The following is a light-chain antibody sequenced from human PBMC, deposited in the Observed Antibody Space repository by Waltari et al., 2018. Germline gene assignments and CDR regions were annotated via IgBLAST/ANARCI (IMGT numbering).Light chain of an antibody. V-gene: IGKV3D-20*02. Sequence: EIVLTQSPGTLSLSPGERATLSCRASQSLTSNYLAWFQQKPGQAPRLLIYRASSRATGVPDRFSGSGSGTDFTLTINRLEPEDFAVYYCQQRSNWSITFGQGTRLEIK. J-gene: IGKJ5*01. CDR2: RAS. CDR1: QSLTSNY. CDR3: QQRSNWSIT.